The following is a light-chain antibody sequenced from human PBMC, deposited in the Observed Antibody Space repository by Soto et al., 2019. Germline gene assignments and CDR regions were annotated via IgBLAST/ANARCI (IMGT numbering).Light chain of an antibody. J-gene: IGLJ1*01. CDR1: SSDVGAYNY. CDR2: EVN. Sequence: QSALTQPASVSGSPGQPITISCTGTSSDVGAYNYVSWYQLHPGKAPKLMIYEVNNRPSGVSHRFSGSKSGNTASLTFSGLQPEDEADYYCSSYAGSNTYVFGTGTKVTVL. CDR3: SSYAGSNTYV. V-gene: IGLV2-14*01.